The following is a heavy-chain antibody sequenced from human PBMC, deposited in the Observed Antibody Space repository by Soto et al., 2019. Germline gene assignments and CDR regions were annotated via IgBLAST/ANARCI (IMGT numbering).Heavy chain of an antibody. J-gene: IGHJ2*01. CDR2: IYYSGST. V-gene: IGHV4-59*12. Sequence: QVQLQESGPGLVKPSETLSLTCTVSGGSISSYYWSWIRQPPGKGLEWIGYIYYSGSTNYNPSLKSRVTISVDTSKNQFSLKLSSVTAADTAVYYCARDRSNWELLAPFDLRGRGTLVTVSS. CDR3: ARDRSNWELLAPFDL. CDR1: GGSISSYY. D-gene: IGHD1-26*01.